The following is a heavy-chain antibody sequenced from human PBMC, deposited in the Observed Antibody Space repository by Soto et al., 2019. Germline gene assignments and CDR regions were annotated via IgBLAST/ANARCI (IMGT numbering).Heavy chain of an antibody. V-gene: IGHV3-21*01. Sequence: EVQMVESGGVLVKPGGSLRLSCAASGFTFSSYSMNWVRQAPGKGLEWVSSISSSSSYIYYADSVKGRFTISRDNAKNSLYLQMNSLRAEDTAVYYCARSVSRGGIAAAGTVYWGQGTLVTVSS. J-gene: IGHJ4*02. CDR2: ISSSSSYI. CDR1: GFTFSSYS. D-gene: IGHD6-13*01. CDR3: ARSVSRGGIAAAGTVY.